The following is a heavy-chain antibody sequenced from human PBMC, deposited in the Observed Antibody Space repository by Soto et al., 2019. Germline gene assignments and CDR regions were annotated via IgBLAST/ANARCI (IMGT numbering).Heavy chain of an antibody. CDR1: VFTFSSYA. CDR2: ISGRVGST. D-gene: IGHD1-26*01. CDR3: AKAVSLSSRGVCELFGDFDY. J-gene: IGHJ4*02. Sequence: EVQLLDSGGGLVQPGGSLRLSCGASVFTFSSYAMSWVRQAPVQWLEGVSAISGRVGSTYYAASVKGRFTISRDNSKITLYVQLTSSRVEDTAVYYCAKAVSLSSRGVCELFGDFDYWGQETLVTDFS. V-gene: IGHV3-23*01.